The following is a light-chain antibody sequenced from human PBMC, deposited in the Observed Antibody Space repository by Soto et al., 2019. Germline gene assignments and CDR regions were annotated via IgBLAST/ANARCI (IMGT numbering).Light chain of an antibody. CDR2: EDN. V-gene: IGLV6-57*04. CDR1: SGSIASYF. Sequence: NFILTQPHSVSESPGKTVTISCTRSSGSIASYFVQWYQQRPGSAPTTVIYEDNDRPSGVPDRFSGSIDSSSNSASLTISGLQTEDEADYYCHSYDRGTHVFGTGTKVTVL. J-gene: IGLJ1*01. CDR3: HSYDRGTHV.